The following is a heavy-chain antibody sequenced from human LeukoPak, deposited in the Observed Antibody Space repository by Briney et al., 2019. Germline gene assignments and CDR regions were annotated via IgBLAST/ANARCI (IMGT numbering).Heavy chain of an antibody. J-gene: IGHJ3*02. CDR2: ISGDGGST. D-gene: IGHD3-22*01. V-gene: IGHV3-43*02. CDR3: AKADITMIVVAAFDI. Sequence: GGSLRLSCAASGFTFDDYAMHWVRQAPGKGLEWVSLISGDGGSTYYADSVKGRFTISRDNSKNSLYLQMNSLGTEDTALYYCAKADITMIVVAAFDIWGQGTMVTVSS. CDR1: GFTFDDYA.